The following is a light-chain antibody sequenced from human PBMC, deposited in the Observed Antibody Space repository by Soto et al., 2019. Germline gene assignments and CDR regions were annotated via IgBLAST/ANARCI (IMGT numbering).Light chain of an antibody. CDR3: QQYYSYPRT. CDR1: QGISSY. V-gene: IGKV1-8*01. J-gene: IGKJ1*01. CDR2: AAS. Sequence: AIRMTHSPSSFSASTGDRVTITCRASQGISSYLAWYQQKPGKAPKLLIYAASTLQSGVPSRFSGSGSGTDFTLTISCLQSEDFATYYCQQYYSYPRTFGQGTKVDTK.